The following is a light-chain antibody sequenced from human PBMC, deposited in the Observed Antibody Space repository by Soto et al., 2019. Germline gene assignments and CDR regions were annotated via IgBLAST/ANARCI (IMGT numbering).Light chain of an antibody. Sequence: QSALTQPASLSGSPGQSITISCTGTSSDVGGYNYVSWYQQHPGKAPKLMIYEVNNRPSGVSNRFSDSKSGNTASLTISGLQAEDEANYYCSSYSSTSTLVVFGGGTKLTVL. V-gene: IGLV2-14*01. CDR3: SSYSSTSTLVV. J-gene: IGLJ2*01. CDR1: SSDVGGYNY. CDR2: EVN.